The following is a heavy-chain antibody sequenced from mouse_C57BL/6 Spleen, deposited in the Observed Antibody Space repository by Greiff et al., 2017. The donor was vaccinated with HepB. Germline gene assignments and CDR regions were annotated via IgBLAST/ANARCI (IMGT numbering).Heavy chain of an antibody. CDR3: TFYGSSSPYFDY. V-gene: IGHV14-1*01. CDR2: IDPEDGDT. J-gene: IGHJ2*01. Sequence: EVKLQESGAELVRPGASVKLSCTASGFNIKDYYMHWVKQRPEQGLEWIGRIDPEDGDTEYAPKFQGKATMTADTSSNTAYLQLSSLTSEDTAVYYCTFYGSSSPYFDYWGQGTTLTVSS. CDR1: GFNIKDYY. D-gene: IGHD1-1*01.